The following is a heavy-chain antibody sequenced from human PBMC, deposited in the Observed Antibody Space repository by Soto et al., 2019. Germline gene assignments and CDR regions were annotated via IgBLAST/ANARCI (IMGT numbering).Heavy chain of an antibody. V-gene: IGHV4-4*07. CDR2: IYSSGST. CDR1: GGSIIGTY. D-gene: IGHD1-26*01. J-gene: IGHJ2*01. Sequence: HVQLQESGPGLVRPSGTLSLTCTVSGGSIIGTYWSWIRQPAGEGLEWIGRIYSSGSTNYNPSLKSRVTMSVDTSKNQFSLRVTSVTAADTAVYYCVRGEAQWDPTRYFALWGRGTQVTVSS. CDR3: VRGEAQWDPTRYFAL.